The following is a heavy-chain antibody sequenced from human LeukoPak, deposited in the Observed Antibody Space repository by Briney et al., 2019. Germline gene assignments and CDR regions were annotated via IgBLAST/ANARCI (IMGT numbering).Heavy chain of an antibody. Sequence: ASVKVSCKASGYTFTSYYMHWVRQAHGQGLEWMGIINPSGGSTSYAQKFQGKVTMTRDTSTSTVYMELSSLRSEDTAVYYCARDLYYYRHLPDHWGQGTLVTVSS. D-gene: IGHD3-10*01. CDR1: GYTFTSYY. CDR3: ARDLYYYRHLPDH. V-gene: IGHV1-46*01. CDR2: INPSGGST. J-gene: IGHJ4*02.